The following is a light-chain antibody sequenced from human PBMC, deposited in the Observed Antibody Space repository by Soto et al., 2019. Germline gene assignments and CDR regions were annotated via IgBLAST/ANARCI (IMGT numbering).Light chain of an antibody. J-gene: IGKJ2*01. V-gene: IGKV1-39*01. CDR2: GAS. Sequence: IQMTQSPSSLSASVGDGVTLTCRASHTIATYLNWYQQKPGQVPEVLIYGASRLHVGVTSRFTGSGYGTDFTLTINNLQPEDFAIYYCQQFYYYPLTFGQGTKLEVK. CDR3: QQFYYYPLT. CDR1: HTIATY.